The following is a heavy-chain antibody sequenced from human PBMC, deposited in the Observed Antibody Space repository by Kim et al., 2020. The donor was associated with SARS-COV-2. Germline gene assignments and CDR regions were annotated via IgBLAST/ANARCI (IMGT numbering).Heavy chain of an antibody. J-gene: IGHJ6*02. CDR1: GFTFSSYW. CDR2: INSDGSST. V-gene: IGHV3-74*01. CDR3: AREFHYYGMDV. Sequence: GGSLRLSCAASGFTFSSYWMHWVRQAPGKGLVWVSRINSDGSSTSYADSVKGRFTISRDNAKNTLYLQMNSLRAEDTAVYYCAREFHYYGMDVWGQGTTVTVSS.